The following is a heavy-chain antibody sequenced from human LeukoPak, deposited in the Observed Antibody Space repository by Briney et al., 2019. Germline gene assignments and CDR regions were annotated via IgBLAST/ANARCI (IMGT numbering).Heavy chain of an antibody. J-gene: IGHJ4*02. CDR3: ARARYPSIAVAGINFDY. Sequence: GGSLRLSCAASGFTFSSYAMHWVRQAPGKGLEYVSAISSNGGSTYYANSVKGGFTISRDNSKNTLYLQMGSLRAEDMAVYYCARARYPSIAVAGINFDYWGQGTLVTVSS. CDR1: GFTFSSYA. D-gene: IGHD6-19*01. CDR2: ISSNGGST. V-gene: IGHV3-64*01.